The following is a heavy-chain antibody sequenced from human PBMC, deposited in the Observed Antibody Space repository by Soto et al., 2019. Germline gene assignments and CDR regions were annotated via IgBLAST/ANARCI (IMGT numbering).Heavy chain of an antibody. CDR3: AKRLLAVAGYLHGMDV. D-gene: IGHD6-19*01. J-gene: IGHJ6*02. CDR2: ISHDGSNK. Sequence: QVPLVESGGGVVQPGRSLRLSCAASGFTFSSYGMHWVRQAPGKGLEWVAVISHDGSNKYFADSVKGRFTISRDNSQNTPYLQMNGLRAEDTAVYDWAKRLLAVAGYLHGMDVWGQGTTVTVSS. CDR1: GFTFSSYG. V-gene: IGHV3-30*18.